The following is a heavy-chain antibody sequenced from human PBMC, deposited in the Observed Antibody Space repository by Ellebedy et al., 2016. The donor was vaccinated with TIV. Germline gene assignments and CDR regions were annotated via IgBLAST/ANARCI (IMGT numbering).Heavy chain of an antibody. J-gene: IGHJ6*03. CDR2: ISAYNGDI. CDR1: GYTFTSFG. CDR3: ARVSVDVVIGYHYFYMDI. V-gene: IGHV1-18*01. Sequence: ASVKVSCXASGYTFTSFGLSRVRQAPGQGLEGMGWISAYNGDINYAQNFQGRVAMTTDTATSTVYVDLRSLRSDDTAVYYCARVSVDVVIGYHYFYMDIWGKGTTVTVSS. D-gene: IGHD6-6*01.